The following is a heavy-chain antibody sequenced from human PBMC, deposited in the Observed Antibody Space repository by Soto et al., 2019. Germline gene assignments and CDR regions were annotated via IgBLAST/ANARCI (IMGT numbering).Heavy chain of an antibody. D-gene: IGHD3-3*01. Sequence: GASVKVSCKASGYTFTHHYIHWVRQAPGQGLDWGGVINPSGGRTNYAQKFQGRVTMTGDTSTRTVYMELSSLRSEDTAVYYCVRGATLRFLEWRDSSLDYWGQGTVVTVSS. V-gene: IGHV1-46*01. CDR1: GYTFTHHY. J-gene: IGHJ4*02. CDR2: INPSGGRT. CDR3: VRGATLRFLEWRDSSLDY.